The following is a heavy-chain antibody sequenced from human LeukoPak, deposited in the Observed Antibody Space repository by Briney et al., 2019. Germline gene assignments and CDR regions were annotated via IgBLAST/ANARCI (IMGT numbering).Heavy chain of an antibody. V-gene: IGHV3-7*03. CDR1: GFTFSRYW. J-gene: IGHJ4*02. CDR2: VKQDGSEK. D-gene: IGHD3-22*01. Sequence: PGGFLRLSCAASGFTFSRYWMSWVRQAPGKGLEWVANVKQDGSEKFYMDSVKGRFTISIDNAKNSLYLQMNSLRAEDTAVYYCAGTYYFDGSGFSPMDYWGQGTLVTVSS. CDR3: AGTYYFDGSGFSPMDY.